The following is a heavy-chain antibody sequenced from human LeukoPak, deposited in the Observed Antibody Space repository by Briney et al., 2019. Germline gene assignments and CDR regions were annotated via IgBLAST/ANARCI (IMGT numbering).Heavy chain of an antibody. J-gene: IGHJ6*02. D-gene: IGHD2-2*02. V-gene: IGHV3-23*01. CDR3: ARDQAGYCSSTSCYMRYYYGMDV. Sequence: GSLRLSCAASGFTFSSYAMSWVRQAPGKGLEWVSAISGSGGSTYYADSVKGRFTISRDNSKNTLYLQMNSLRAEDTAVYYCARDQAGYCSSTSCYMRYYYGMDVWGQGTTVTVSS. CDR2: ISGSGGST. CDR1: GFTFSSYA.